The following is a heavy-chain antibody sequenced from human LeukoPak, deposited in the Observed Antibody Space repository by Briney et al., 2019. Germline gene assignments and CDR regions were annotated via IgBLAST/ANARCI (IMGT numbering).Heavy chain of an antibody. CDR3: ARYDFWSGYRFDY. J-gene: IGHJ4*02. D-gene: IGHD3-3*01. V-gene: IGHV3-53*01. CDR2: IYSGGTT. CDR1: GFTVSINY. Sequence: GGSLRLSCAVSGFTVSINYMSWVRQAPGKGLEWVSVIYSGGTTYYADSVKGRFTISRDNSKNTLYLQMNSLRAEDTAVYYCARYDFWSGYRFDYWGQGTLVTVSS.